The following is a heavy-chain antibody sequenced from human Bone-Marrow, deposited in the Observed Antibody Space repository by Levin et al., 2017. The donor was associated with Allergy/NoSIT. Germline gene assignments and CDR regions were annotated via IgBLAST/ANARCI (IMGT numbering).Heavy chain of an antibody. Sequence: SETLSLTCNVSGASISSHYWSWIRQSPGKGLEWIGYMYYSGSTNYNPSLKSRVTISVDRSNNRFSLKMTSVTSADTAVYYCARAREGGYEIEYWGHGTRVTVSS. D-gene: IGHD5-12*01. CDR1: GASISSHY. CDR3: ARAREGGYEIEY. V-gene: IGHV4-59*11. CDR2: MYYSGST. J-gene: IGHJ4*01.